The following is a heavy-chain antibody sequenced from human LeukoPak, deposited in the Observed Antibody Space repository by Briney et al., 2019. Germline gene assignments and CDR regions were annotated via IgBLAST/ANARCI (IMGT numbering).Heavy chain of an antibody. V-gene: IGHV1-46*01. J-gene: IGHJ6*03. D-gene: IGHD2-2*01. CDR2: INPSGGST. CDR1: GYTFTSYY. Sequence: GASVKVSCKVSGYTFTSYYMHWVRQAPGQGLEWMGIINPSGGSTSYAQKFQDRVNMTRDMSTSTVYMELSSLRSEDTAVYYCARALGYCSSSSCYVGYMDVWGKGITVTVSS. CDR3: ARALGYCSSSSCYVGYMDV.